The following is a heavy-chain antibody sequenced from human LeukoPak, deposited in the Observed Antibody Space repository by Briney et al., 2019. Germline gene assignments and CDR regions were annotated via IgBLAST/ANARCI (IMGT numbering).Heavy chain of an antibody. CDR2: INQSGRT. CDR1: GGSFSGYY. J-gene: IGHJ3*01. CDR3: ARGWFGFWHNSYADDNAFDV. V-gene: IGHV4-34*01. Sequence: RPSETQSLTCAVYGGSFSGYYWSWIRQVPGKGLEWLGEINQSGRTNYNPSLKSRVTISVDTSKNQISLNLSFVPATDTAVYYCARGWFGFWHNSYADDNAFDVCGPGTMGTVSS. D-gene: IGHD5-18*01.